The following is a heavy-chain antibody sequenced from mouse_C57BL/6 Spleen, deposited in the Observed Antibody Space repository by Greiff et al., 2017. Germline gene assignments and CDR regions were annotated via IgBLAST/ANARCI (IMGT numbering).Heavy chain of an antibody. CDR1: GFNIKDYY. Sequence: AQLKAPGAELVKPGASVKLSCTASGFNIKDYYMHWVKQRTEQGLEWIGRIDPEDGETKYAPKFQGKATITADTSSNTAYLQLSSLTSEDTAVYYCARGLRRGNYFDYWGQGTTLTVSS. CDR2: IDPEDGET. D-gene: IGHD2-4*01. V-gene: IGHV14-2*01. CDR3: ARGLRRGNYFDY. J-gene: IGHJ2*01.